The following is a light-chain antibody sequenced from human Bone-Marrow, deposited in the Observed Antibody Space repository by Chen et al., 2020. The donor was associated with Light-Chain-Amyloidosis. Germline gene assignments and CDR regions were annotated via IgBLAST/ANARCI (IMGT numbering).Light chain of an antibody. Sequence: DIVMTQPPPSLSVTPGEPASISCRSSQTLLDSDDGNTYLDWFLQKPGQSPQLLIYMVSHRASGVPDRFSGSGSGTDFTLKISRVEAEDVGVYYCMQRIEFPFTFGGGTKVEIK. CDR3: MQRIEFPFT. J-gene: IGKJ4*01. CDR1: QTLLDSDDGNTY. V-gene: IGKV2-40*01. CDR2: MVS.